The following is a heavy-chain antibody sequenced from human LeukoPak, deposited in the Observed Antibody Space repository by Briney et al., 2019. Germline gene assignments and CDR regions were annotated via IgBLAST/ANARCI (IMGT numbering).Heavy chain of an antibody. CDR2: ISGSGDST. CDR1: GFTFSSYA. CDR3: TKVMRGRANFGSGSSLDY. Sequence: GGSLRLSCAASGFTFSSYAMHWVRQAPGKGLEWVSAISGSGDSTYYADSVKGRFTTSRDNSKSTLFLEMDSLRVEDSAVYYCTKVMRGRANFGSGSSLDYWGQGTVVPVSP. J-gene: IGHJ4*01. V-gene: IGHV3-23*01. D-gene: IGHD3-10*01.